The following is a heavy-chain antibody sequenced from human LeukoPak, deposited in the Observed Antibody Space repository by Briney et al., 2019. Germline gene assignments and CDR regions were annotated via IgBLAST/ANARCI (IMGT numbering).Heavy chain of an antibody. D-gene: IGHD3-10*01. V-gene: IGHV4-34*11. J-gene: IGHJ6*02. CDR1: GGSFSGYY. CDR3: ARVKYFYGSGTYSNYYYSYGMDL. CDR2: MYHTGST. Sequence: SETLSLTCAVYGGSFSGYYWSWIRQPPGKGLEWIAYMYHTGSTKTNPSLKSRVTTSMDPSTSQFSLTLTSVTAADTAVYYCARVKYFYGSGTYSNYYYSYGMDLWGQGTTVTVSS.